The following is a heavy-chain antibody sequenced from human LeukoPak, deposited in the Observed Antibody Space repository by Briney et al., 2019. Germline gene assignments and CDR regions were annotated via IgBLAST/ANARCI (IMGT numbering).Heavy chain of an antibody. CDR1: GGSISSGVFY. CDR3: ARAPNALFDY. CDR2: IHYSGNT. J-gene: IGHJ4*02. Sequence: PSETLSLTCTVSGGSISSGVFYWSWVRQPPGKGLEWIGYIHYSGNTYYNPSLKSRISISRDTSKNQFSLHLISVTAADTAVYYCARAPNALFDYWGQGTLVTVSS. V-gene: IGHV4-30-4*01.